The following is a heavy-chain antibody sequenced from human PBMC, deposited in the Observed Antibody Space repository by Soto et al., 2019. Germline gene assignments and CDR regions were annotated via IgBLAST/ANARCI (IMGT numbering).Heavy chain of an antibody. V-gene: IGHV3-30-3*01. D-gene: IGHD7-27*01. Sequence: GGSLRLSCAASGFTFSSYAMHWVRQAPGKGLEWVAVISYDGSNKYYADSVKGRFTISRDNSKNTLYLQMNSLRAEDTAVYYCARESGACFDYWGQGTLVTVSS. J-gene: IGHJ4*02. CDR3: ARESGACFDY. CDR2: ISYDGSNK. CDR1: GFTFSSYA.